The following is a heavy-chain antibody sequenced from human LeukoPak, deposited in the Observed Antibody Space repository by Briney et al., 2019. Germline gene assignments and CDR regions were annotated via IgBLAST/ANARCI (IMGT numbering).Heavy chain of an antibody. J-gene: IGHJ2*01. D-gene: IGHD3-22*01. CDR3: ARDPDYYDSTGPRYFDL. CDR2: IYHSGST. CDR1: GYSISSGYY. V-gene: IGHV4-38-2*02. Sequence: SETLSLTCTVSGYSISSGYYWGWIRQPPGKGLEWIGNIYHSGSTYYNPSLKSRVTISVDTSKNQFSLKLSSVTAADTAVYHCARDPDYYDSTGPRYFDLWGRGTLVTVSS.